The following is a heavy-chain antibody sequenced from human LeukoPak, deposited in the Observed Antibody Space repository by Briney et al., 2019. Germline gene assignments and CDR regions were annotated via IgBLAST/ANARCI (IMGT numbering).Heavy chain of an antibody. CDR1: GFTFSSYA. Sequence: HAGGSLRLSCAASGFTFSSYAMSWVRQAPGKGLEWVSAISGSGGSTYYADSVKGRFTISRDNSKNTLYLQMNSLRAEDTAVYYCAKDFTVRYFDWLLYSCDYIDYWGQGTLVTVSS. D-gene: IGHD3-9*01. V-gene: IGHV3-23*01. J-gene: IGHJ4*02. CDR3: AKDFTVRYFDWLLYSCDYIDY. CDR2: ISGSGGST.